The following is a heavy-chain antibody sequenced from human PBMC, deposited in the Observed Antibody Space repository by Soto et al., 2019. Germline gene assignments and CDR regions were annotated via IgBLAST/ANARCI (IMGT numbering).Heavy chain of an antibody. J-gene: IGHJ4*02. CDR1: GFTFSSYA. V-gene: IGHV3-23*01. CDR2: ISGSGGST. CDR3: AAGRVVPAAILAY. Sequence: EVQLLESGGGLVQPGGSLRLSCAASGFTFSSYAMSWVRQAPWKGLEWVSAISGSGGSTYYADSVKGRFTISRDNSKNTLYLQMNSLRAEDTAVYYCAAGRVVPAAILAYWGQGTLVTVSS. D-gene: IGHD2-2*01.